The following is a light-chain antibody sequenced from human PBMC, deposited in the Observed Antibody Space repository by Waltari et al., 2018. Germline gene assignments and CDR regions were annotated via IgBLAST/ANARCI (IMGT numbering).Light chain of an antibody. J-gene: IGLJ2*01. CDR2: GKN. Sequence: SSELTQDPAVSVALGQTVRITCQGDILRTYYGSWFRQKPGQAPVLVIYGKNNRPSGIPDRFSASSSGNTASLIITGAQAEDEADYYCTSRDLSGDVVFGGGTRLTVL. CDR3: TSRDLSGDVV. V-gene: IGLV3-19*01. CDR1: ILRTYY.